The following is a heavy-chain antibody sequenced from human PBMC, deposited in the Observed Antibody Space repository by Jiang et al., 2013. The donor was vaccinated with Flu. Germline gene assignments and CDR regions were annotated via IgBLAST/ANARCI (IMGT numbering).Heavy chain of an antibody. J-gene: IGHJ4*02. CDR3: AHTQTGTWEPLASFDY. CDR2: IYWDDDK. D-gene: IGHD1-26*01. V-gene: IGHV2-5*02. Sequence: WLALIYWDDDKRYSPSLKSRLTITKDTSKNQVVLTMTNMDPVDTATYYCAHTQTGTWEPLASFDYWGQGTLVTVSS.